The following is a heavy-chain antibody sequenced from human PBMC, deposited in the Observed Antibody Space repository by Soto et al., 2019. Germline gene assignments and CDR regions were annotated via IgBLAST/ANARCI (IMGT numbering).Heavy chain of an antibody. CDR3: ARAGRDGYNQQLDY. V-gene: IGHV4-59*01. CDR2: IYYSGST. Sequence: SETLSLTCTVSGGSISSYYWSWIRQPPGKGLEWIGYIYYSGSTNYNPSIKSRVTITIDTSKNQFYMKLNYVTDADTAVYYCARAGRDGYNQQLDYWGQGTLVTVS. D-gene: IGHD5-12*01. J-gene: IGHJ4*02. CDR1: GGSISSYY.